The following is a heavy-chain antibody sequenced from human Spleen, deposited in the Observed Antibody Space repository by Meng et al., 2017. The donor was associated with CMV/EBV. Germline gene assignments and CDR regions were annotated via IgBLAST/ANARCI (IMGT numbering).Heavy chain of an antibody. V-gene: IGHV4-4*01. D-gene: IGHD3-16*01. CDR1: GGSISSGNW. J-gene: IGHJ4*02. CDR2: IYHTGETRI. CDR3: ARDFAGNDWGYY. Sequence: VSGGSISSGNWWTWVRQPSGKGLEWIGEIYHTGETRINYNPSFNSRVIISADRSKNQVYLTLTSVTAADTAFYFCARDFAGNDWGYYWGQGVLVTVSS.